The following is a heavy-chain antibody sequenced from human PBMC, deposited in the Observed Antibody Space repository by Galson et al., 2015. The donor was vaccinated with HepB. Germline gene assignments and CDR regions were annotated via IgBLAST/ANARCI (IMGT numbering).Heavy chain of an antibody. CDR1: GFTFSDYF. CDR3: ARDHFDYSNAIYYFDS. D-gene: IGHD4-11*01. V-gene: IGHV3-53*01. CDR2: FHSDGDS. Sequence: SLRLSCAASGFTFSDYFMSWVRQAPGKGLEWVSVFHSDGDSDYADSVKGRFTISRDNSKNTLYLQMNSLRAEDTAVYFCARDHFDYSNAIYYFDSWGQGTLVTVSS. J-gene: IGHJ4*02.